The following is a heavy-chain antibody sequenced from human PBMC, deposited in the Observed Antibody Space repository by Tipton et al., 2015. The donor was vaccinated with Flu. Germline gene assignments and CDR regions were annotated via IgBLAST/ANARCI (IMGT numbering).Heavy chain of an antibody. J-gene: IGHJ3*02. V-gene: IGHV4-61*02. D-gene: IGHD3-16*01. CDR2: IYTSGST. Sequence: TLSLTCTVSGGSISSGSYYWSWIRQPAGKGLEWIGRIYTSGSTNYNPSLKSRVTISVDTSKNQFSLKLSTVTAADTAVYYCASPRLGGGAGYDAFGIWGQGTMVTVSS. CDR3: ASPRLGGGAGYDAFGI. CDR1: GGSISSGSYY.